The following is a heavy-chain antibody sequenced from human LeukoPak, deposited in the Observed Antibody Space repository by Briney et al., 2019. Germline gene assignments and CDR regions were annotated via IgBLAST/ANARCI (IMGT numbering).Heavy chain of an antibody. J-gene: IGHJ6*03. V-gene: IGHV3-30*04. Sequence: PGGSLRLSCVGSGFIFRNYPMYWVRQAPGKGLEWVAVISYDGNTQYYADSVKGRFTLSRDNSKNTVYMTVISLRTEDTALYYCANSRITMIGDYMDFWGRGTAVTVSS. CDR3: ANSRITMIGDYMDF. D-gene: IGHD3-22*01. CDR2: ISYDGNTQ. CDR1: GFIFRNYP.